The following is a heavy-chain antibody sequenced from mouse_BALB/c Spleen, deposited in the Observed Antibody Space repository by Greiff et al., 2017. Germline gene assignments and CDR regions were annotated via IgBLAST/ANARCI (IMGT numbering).Heavy chain of an antibody. CDR2: INPYNDGT. CDR1: GYTFTSYV. J-gene: IGHJ1*01. D-gene: IGHD2-3*01. V-gene: IGHV1-14*01. CDR3: TRPIYDGYWYFDV. Sequence: EVQLQQSGPELVKPGASVKMSCQASGYTFTSYVMHWVKQKPGQGLEWIGYINPYNDGTKYNEKFKSKATLTVDTSSSTAYMQLSSLTSEDSAVYYCTRPIYDGYWYFDVWGAGTTVTVSS.